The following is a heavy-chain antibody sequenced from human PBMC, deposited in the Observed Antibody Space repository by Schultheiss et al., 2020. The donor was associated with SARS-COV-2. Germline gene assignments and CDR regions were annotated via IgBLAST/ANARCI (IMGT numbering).Heavy chain of an antibody. CDR2: IWYDGSNK. CDR1: GFTFSSYG. V-gene: IGHV3-33*01. CDR3: ASNSYGSTPFDY. D-gene: IGHD5-18*01. J-gene: IGHJ4*02. Sequence: GGSLRLSCAASGFTFSSYGMHWVRQAPGKGLEWVAVIWYDGSNKYYADSVKGRFTISRDNSKNTLYLQMNSLRAGDTAVYYCASNSYGSTPFDYWGQGTLVTVSS.